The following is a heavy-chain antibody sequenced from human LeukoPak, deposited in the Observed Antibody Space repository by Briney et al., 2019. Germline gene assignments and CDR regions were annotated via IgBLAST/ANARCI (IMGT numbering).Heavy chain of an antibody. CDR2: ISDDGSNK. Sequence: PGGSLRLSCAASGFTFSSYAMYWVRQAPGKGLEWVAVISDDGSNKYSADSVKGRFTISRDNSRNTVYLQMNSLRVEDTAVYYCAKTYSRESGYDFFFHYWGQGTRVTVSS. CDR3: AKTYSRESGYDFFFHY. CDR1: GFTFSSYA. V-gene: IGHV3-30*18. J-gene: IGHJ4*02. D-gene: IGHD5-12*01.